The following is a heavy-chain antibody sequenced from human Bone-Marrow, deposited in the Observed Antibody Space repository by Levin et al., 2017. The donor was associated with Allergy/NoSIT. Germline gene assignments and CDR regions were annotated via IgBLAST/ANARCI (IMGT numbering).Heavy chain of an antibody. CDR2: IFPLDSNA. CDR3: ARGGAWDHLRGRFDL. J-gene: IGHJ4*02. CDR1: GYDFSGHW. D-gene: IGHD1-26*01. Sequence: KHGESLKISCQASGYDFSGHWIGWVRQMPGKGLEWLGIIFPLDSNANYNPSFQGHVSVTADTSISTAFLHWSSLKASDTAIYYCARGGAWDHLRGRFDLWGQGTLVTVSS. V-gene: IGHV5-51*01.